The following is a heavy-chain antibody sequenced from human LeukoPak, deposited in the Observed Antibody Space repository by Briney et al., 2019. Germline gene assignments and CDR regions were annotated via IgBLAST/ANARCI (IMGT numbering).Heavy chain of an antibody. CDR2: SYPGDSDT. D-gene: IGHD2-15*01. CDR3: ARDRGSCSGGSCYGWFDP. J-gene: IGHJ5*02. Sequence: GASLQISCQGSGYIFTSYWIGGGRQLPGKGLEWMGSSYPGDSDTRNSPSFQCQVTISADKSISTAYLQWSSLKASDTAMYYCARDRGSCSGGSCYGWFDPWGQGTLVTVSS. CDR1: GYIFTSYW. V-gene: IGHV5-51*01.